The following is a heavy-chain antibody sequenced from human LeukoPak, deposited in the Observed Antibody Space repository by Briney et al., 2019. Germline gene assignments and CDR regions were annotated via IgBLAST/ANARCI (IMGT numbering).Heavy chain of an antibody. CDR2: INPNSGGT. CDR1: GYTFTGYY. V-gene: IGHV1-2*02. CDR3: ARSEGSGSYYNGHYYYYMDV. Sequence: ASVKVSCKASGYTFTGYYMHWVRQAPGQGLEWMGWINPNSGGTNYAQKFQGRVTMTRDTSISTAYMELSSLRSEDTAVYYCARSEGSGSYYNGHYYYYMDVWGKGTTVTVSS. D-gene: IGHD3-10*01. J-gene: IGHJ6*03.